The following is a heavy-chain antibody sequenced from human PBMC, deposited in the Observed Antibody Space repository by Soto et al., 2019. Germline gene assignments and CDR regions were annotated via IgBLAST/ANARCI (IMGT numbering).Heavy chain of an antibody. V-gene: IGHV3-15*07. CDR2: VKSRHDGGTT. Sequence: EVRLVESGGGLVKPGGSVRLSCVASGFIFENAWMHWVRQAPGKGLEWLGRVKSRHDGGTTDYAAPVKGRVSISRDDSXNXAXXXXXXXXXXXXXXXXXXXXXXXXXGRSRHVDYWGQGTRVTVSS. CDR3: XXXXXXXXGRSRHVDY. J-gene: IGHJ4*02. CDR1: GFIFENAW. D-gene: IGHD2-15*01.